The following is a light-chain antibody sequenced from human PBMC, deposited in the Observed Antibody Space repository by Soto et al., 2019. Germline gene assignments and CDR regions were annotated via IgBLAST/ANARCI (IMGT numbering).Light chain of an antibody. CDR2: KAS. CDR1: QSISSW. V-gene: IGKV1-5*03. CDR3: QQHASYPWT. J-gene: IGKJ1*01. Sequence: DIQMTQSPSTLSASVGDRVTITCRASQSISSWLVWYQQKPGKAPKVLIYKASNLESGVPSRFSGSGSGTAFALTISSLQPDDFATYYCQQHASYPWTFGQGTKVEV.